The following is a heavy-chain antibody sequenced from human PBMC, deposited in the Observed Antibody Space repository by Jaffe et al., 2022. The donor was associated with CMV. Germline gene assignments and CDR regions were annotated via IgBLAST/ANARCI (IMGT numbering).Heavy chain of an antibody. CDR2: IIPILGIA. CDR1: GGTFSSYA. CDR3: AREQRAKRSGYYYYYMDV. Sequence: QVQLVQSGAEVKKPGSSVKVSCKASGGTFSSYAISWVRQAPGQGLEWMGRIIPILGIANYAQKFQGRVTITADKSTSTAYMELSSLRSEDTAVYYCAREQRAKRSGYYYYYMDVWGKGTTVTVSS. J-gene: IGHJ6*03. D-gene: IGHD3-10*01. V-gene: IGHV1-69*09.